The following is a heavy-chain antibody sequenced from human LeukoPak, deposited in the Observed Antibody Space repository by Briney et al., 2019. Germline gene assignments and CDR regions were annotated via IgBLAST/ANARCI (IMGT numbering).Heavy chain of an antibody. CDR2: IYYSGST. CDR3: ARVRWAGPSYYFDY. J-gene: IGHJ4*02. Sequence: SQTLSLTCTVSGGSISSGGYYWSWIRQHLGKGLEWIGYIYYSGSTYYNPSLKSRVTISVDTSKNQFSLKLSSVTAADTAVYYCARVRWAGPSYYFDYWGQGTLVTVSS. CDR1: GGSISSGGYY. D-gene: IGHD4-23*01. V-gene: IGHV4-31*03.